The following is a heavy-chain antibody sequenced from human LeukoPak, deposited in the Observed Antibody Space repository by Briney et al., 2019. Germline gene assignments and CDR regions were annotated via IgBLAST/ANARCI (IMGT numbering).Heavy chain of an antibody. CDR2: ISGSGGST. D-gene: IGHD6-13*01. J-gene: IGHJ4*02. V-gene: IGHV3-23*01. CDR3: AKFSSSWYVASCDY. Sequence: PGGSLRLSCAASGFTFSSYAMSWVRPAPGKGLEWVSAISGSGGSTYYTDSVKGRFTISRDNSKNTLYLQMNSLRAEDTAVYYCAKFSSSWYVASCDYWGQGTLVTVSS. CDR1: GFTFSSYA.